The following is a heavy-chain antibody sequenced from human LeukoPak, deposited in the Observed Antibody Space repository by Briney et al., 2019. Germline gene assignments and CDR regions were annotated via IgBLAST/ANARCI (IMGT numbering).Heavy chain of an antibody. V-gene: IGHV5-51*01. J-gene: IGHJ3*02. CDR3: ARHLAAAVYDAFDI. D-gene: IGHD6-13*01. Sequence: GESLKISCTGSGYDFTTYWIGWVRQRPGKGLEWMRIIYPGDSDTRYSPSFQGQVNISADKSIRTAYLQWSSLKASDSAMYYCARHLAAAVYDAFDIWGQGTMVTVSS. CDR1: GYDFTTYW. CDR2: IYPGDSDT.